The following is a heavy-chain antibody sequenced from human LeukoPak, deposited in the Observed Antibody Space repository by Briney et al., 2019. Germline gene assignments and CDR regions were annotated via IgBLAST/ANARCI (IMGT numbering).Heavy chain of an antibody. CDR1: GGSFSGYY. CDR2: INHSGST. V-gene: IGHV4-34*01. J-gene: IGHJ4*02. Sequence: SETLSLTCAVYGGSFSGYYWSWIRQPPGKGLEWIGEINHSGSTNYNPSLKSQVTISVDTSKNQFSLKLSSVTAADTAVYYCARGLGLHYYGSGSSHRPLDYWGQGTLVTVSS. CDR3: ARGLGLHYYGSGSSHRPLDY. D-gene: IGHD3-10*01.